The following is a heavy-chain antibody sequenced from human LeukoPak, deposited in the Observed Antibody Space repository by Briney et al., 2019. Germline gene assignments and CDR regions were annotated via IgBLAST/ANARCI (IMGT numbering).Heavy chain of an antibody. CDR3: VSFYETY. CDR1: GFTFSNYW. CDR2: INSDGSWT. D-gene: IGHD2/OR15-2a*01. V-gene: IGHV3-74*01. Sequence: GGSLRLSCAASGFTFSNYWMHWVRQAPGKGLVWVSHINSDGSWTSYADSVKGRFTISKDNAKNTVYLQMNSLRAEDTAVYYCVSFYETYWGRGTLVTVSS. J-gene: IGHJ4*02.